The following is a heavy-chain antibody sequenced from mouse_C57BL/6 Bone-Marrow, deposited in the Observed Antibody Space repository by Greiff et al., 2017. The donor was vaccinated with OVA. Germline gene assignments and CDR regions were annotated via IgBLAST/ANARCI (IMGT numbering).Heavy chain of an antibody. CDR2: IYPRSGNT. D-gene: IGHD1-1*01. Sequence: SGAELARPGASVKLSCKASGYTFTSYGISWVKQRTGQGLEWIGEIYPRSGNTYYNEKFKGKATLTADKSSSTAYMELRSLTSEDSAVYFCARTGGLCAWFAYWGQGTLVTVSA. V-gene: IGHV1-81*01. CDR1: GYTFTSYG. J-gene: IGHJ3*01. CDR3: ARTGGLCAWFAY.